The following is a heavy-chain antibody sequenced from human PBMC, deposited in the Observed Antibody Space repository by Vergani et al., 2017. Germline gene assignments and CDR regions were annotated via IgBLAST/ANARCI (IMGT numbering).Heavy chain of an antibody. CDR1: GGSFSGYY. J-gene: IGHJ3*02. Sequence: QVQLQQWGAGLLKPSETLSLTCAVYGGSFSGYYWSWIRQPPGKGLEWVGEINHRGSTNYNHSLKSRVTISVDTAKNQFSLKLSSVTAADTAGYYCAGAYSSGWYGDAFDIGGQGTMVTVSS. V-gene: IGHV4-34*01. CDR2: INHRGST. CDR3: AGAYSSGWYGDAFDI. D-gene: IGHD6-19*01.